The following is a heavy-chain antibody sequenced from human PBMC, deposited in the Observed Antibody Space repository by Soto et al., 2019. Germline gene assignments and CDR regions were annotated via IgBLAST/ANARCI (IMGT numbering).Heavy chain of an antibody. J-gene: IGHJ2*01. CDR1: GGTFSSYA. CDR2: IIPIFGTA. Sequence: QVQLVQSGAEVKKPGSSVKVSCKASGGTFSSYAISWVRQAPGQGLEWMGGIIPIFGTANYAQKFQGRVTMSADKSTSTAYMELSSLRAEDTAVYYCARSVGIELGWYFDLWGRGTLVTVSS. D-gene: IGHD2-2*03. V-gene: IGHV1-69*06. CDR3: ARSVGIELGWYFDL.